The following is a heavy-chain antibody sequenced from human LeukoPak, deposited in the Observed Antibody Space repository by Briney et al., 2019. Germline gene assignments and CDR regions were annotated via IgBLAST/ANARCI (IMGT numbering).Heavy chain of an antibody. CDR1: GVTFSSYW. Sequence: GGSLRLSCADSGVTFSSYWMNWVRQAPGKGLEWVARLHADGNEKYFVHSVKGRFTVSRDNAKNSLYLQMNSLRVEDTAVYYCARGGYSFDYLGQGTLVTVSS. CDR2: LHADGNEK. J-gene: IGHJ4*02. D-gene: IGHD5-12*01. CDR3: ARGGYSFDY. V-gene: IGHV3-7*01.